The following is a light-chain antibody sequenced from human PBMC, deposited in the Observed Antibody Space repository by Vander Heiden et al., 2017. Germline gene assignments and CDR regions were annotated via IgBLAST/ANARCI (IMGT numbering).Light chain of an antibody. CDR1: QSIYSW. CDR3: QQYTSYPWT. CDR2: KAS. Sequence: DIQMTQSPSTLSASAGDRVTITCRASQSIYSWLAWYQQEPGKAPKLLIYKASTLESGVPSRFSGSGSGTEFTLTISSLQPDDFATYYCQQYTSYPWTFGQGTKVEIK. J-gene: IGKJ1*01. V-gene: IGKV1-5*03.